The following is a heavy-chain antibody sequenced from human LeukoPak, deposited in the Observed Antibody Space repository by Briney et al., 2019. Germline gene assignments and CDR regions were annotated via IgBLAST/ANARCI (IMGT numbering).Heavy chain of an antibody. J-gene: IGHJ6*02. V-gene: IGHV3-49*04. Sequence: PGGSLRLSCTASGFTFGDYGMSWVRQAPGKGLEWVGVIRSKPYGGTTEYAASVKGRFTISRDDSKSIAYLQMNSLKAEDTAVYYCTSGPTGYCRGFSCYSGYYYGMDVWGQGTTVTVSS. CDR2: IRSKPYGGTT. D-gene: IGHD2-15*01. CDR1: GFTFGDYG. CDR3: TSGPTGYCRGFSCYSGYYYGMDV.